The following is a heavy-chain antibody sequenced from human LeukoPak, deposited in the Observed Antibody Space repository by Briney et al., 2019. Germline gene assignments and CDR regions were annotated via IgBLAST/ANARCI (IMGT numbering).Heavy chain of an antibody. CDR1: GFTFSSYG. J-gene: IGHJ3*02. D-gene: IGHD2-21*01. Sequence: GGSPRLSCAASGFTFSSYGMHWVRQAPGKGLEWVAVIWYDGSNKYYADSVKGRFTISRDNSKNTLYLQMNSLRAEDTAVYYCARDIGSYSDAFDIWGQGTMVTVSS. CDR2: IWYDGSNK. V-gene: IGHV3-33*01. CDR3: ARDIGSYSDAFDI.